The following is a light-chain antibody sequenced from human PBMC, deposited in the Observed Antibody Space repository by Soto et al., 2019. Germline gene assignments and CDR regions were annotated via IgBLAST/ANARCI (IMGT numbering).Light chain of an antibody. CDR3: QQYGSSPLT. Sequence: EIGLTQSPGTLSLSPGEGGTLSCSASQSISSSYLACYQQKPGQTPRLLIYGASSRATGIPDRVSGSGSGTDFTLTISRLEPEAFAMYYCQQYGSSPLTFGGGTKGEIK. V-gene: IGKV3-20*01. CDR2: GAS. CDR1: QSISSSY. J-gene: IGKJ4*01.